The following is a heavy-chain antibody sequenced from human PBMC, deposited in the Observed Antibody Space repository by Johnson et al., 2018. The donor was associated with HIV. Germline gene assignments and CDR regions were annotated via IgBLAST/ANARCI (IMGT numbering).Heavy chain of an antibody. CDR3: AREGGDWFLEWLYTFDI. D-gene: IGHD3-3*01. V-gene: IGHV3-30*04. CDR2: ISYDGSNK. Sequence: QVQLVESGGGVVQPGRSLRLSCAVSGFTFSSYAMHWVRQAPGKGLEWVALISYDGSNKYYADSVKGRFTISRDNSKNTLYLQMNSLETEDTAMYYCAREGGDWFLEWLYTFDIWGQGTMVTVSS. CDR1: GFTFSSYA. J-gene: IGHJ3*02.